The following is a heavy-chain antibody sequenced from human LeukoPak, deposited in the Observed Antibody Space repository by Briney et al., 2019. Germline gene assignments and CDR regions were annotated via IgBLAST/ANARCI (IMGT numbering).Heavy chain of an antibody. V-gene: IGHV1-2*02. Sequence: GASVKVSCKASGYTFTSYYMHWVRQAPGQGLEWMGWINPNSGGTNYAQKFQGRVTMTRDTSISTAYMELSRLRSDDTAVYYCARDGGGYYYASEPAFDYWGQGTLVTVSS. CDR1: GYTFTSYY. CDR2: INPNSGGT. J-gene: IGHJ4*02. CDR3: ARDGGGYYYASEPAFDY. D-gene: IGHD3-10*01.